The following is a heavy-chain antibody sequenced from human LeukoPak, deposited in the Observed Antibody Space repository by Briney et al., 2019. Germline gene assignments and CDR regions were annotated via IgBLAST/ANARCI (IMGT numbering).Heavy chain of an antibody. Sequence: GGSLRLSCAASGFTFSAYWMHWVRQSPGKGLVWVSRINSDGSSTSYADSVKGRFTISRDIPKNTLYLQMNSLRAEDTAVYYCARVATTSSKWSLDYWGQGTLVTVSS. V-gene: IGHV3-74*01. CDR1: GFTFSAYW. CDR2: INSDGSST. D-gene: IGHD2-2*01. CDR3: ARVATTSSKWSLDY. J-gene: IGHJ4*02.